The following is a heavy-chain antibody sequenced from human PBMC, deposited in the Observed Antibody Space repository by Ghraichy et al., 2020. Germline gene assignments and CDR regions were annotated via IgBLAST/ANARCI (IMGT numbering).Heavy chain of an antibody. J-gene: IGHJ4*02. Sequence: GALRLSCAASGFTFSSYAMSWVRQAPGKGLEWVSAISGSGGSTYYADSVKGRFTISRDNSKNTLYLQMNSLRAEDTAVYYCAKVDDYGDYGSLDYWGQGTLVTVSS. CDR1: GFTFSSYA. D-gene: IGHD4-17*01. V-gene: IGHV3-23*01. CDR3: AKVDDYGDYGSLDY. CDR2: ISGSGGST.